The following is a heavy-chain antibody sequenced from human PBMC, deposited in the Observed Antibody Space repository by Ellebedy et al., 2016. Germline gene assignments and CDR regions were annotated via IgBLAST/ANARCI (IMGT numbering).Heavy chain of an antibody. V-gene: IGHV3-7*03. J-gene: IGHJ4*02. CDR1: GFTFNSYW. Sequence: GESLKISCAASGFTFNSYWIAWVRQAPGKGLEWVANVNQDESVKFYLDSVEGRFTISRDNAQNSLFLQMNSLRAEDTAVYYCARDHKGLFDYWGQGSLVTVSS. CDR3: ARDHKGLFDY. CDR2: VNQDESVK.